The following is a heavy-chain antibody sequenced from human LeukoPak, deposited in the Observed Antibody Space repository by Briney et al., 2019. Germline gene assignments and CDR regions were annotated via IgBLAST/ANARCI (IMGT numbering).Heavy chain of an antibody. J-gene: IGHJ5*02. D-gene: IGHD1-1*01. CDR2: IDSGGSTT. CDR3: VKGSSTTTRHFDP. Sequence: GGSLRLSCVASGFIFSSYSMGWVRQGPGKGLEWVSIIDSGGSTTYFADSVKGRFTMSRDNFKNTLYLRMYRLRAEDTAVYYCVKGSSTTTRHFDPWGQGTPVTVSS. CDR1: GFIFSSYS. V-gene: IGHV3-23*03.